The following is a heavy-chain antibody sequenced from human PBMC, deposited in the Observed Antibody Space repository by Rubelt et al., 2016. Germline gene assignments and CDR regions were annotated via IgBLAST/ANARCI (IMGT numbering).Heavy chain of an antibody. D-gene: IGHD6-19*01. CDR3: ARAVGRKQWLNYFDY. Sequence: GQRLEWMGWINAGNGNTKYSQKFQGRVTITADESTSTAYMELSSLRSEDTAVYYCARAVGRKQWLNYFDYWGRGTLVTVSS. J-gene: IGHJ4*02. V-gene: IGHV1-3*01. CDR2: INAGNGNT.